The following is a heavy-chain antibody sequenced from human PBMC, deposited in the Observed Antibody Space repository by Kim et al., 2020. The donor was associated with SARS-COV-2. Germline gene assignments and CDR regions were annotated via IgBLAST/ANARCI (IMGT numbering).Heavy chain of an antibody. CDR2: ISWDGGST. CDR3: AKDIMVRGYSSGSPDY. CDR1: GFTFDDYT. V-gene: IGHV3-43*01. D-gene: IGHD6-19*01. Sequence: GGSLRLSCAASGFTFDDYTMHWVRQAPGKGLEWVSLISWDGGSTYYADSVKGRFTISRDNSKNSLYLQMNSLRTEDTALYYCAKDIMVRGYSSGSPDYWGQGTLVTVSS. J-gene: IGHJ4*02.